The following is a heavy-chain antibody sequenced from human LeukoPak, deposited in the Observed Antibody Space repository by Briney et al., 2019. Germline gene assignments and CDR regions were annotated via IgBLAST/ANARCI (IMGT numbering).Heavy chain of an antibody. D-gene: IGHD3-22*01. J-gene: IGHJ5*02. Sequence: ASVKVSCKASGGTFSSYAISWVRQAPGQGLEWMGGIIPIFGTANYAQKFQGRVTITTDESTSTAYMELSSLRSEDTAVYYCARARRDYYDSSGYVPGWFDPWGQGTLVTVSS. V-gene: IGHV1-69*05. CDR1: GGTFSSYA. CDR2: IIPIFGTA. CDR3: ARARRDYYDSSGYVPGWFDP.